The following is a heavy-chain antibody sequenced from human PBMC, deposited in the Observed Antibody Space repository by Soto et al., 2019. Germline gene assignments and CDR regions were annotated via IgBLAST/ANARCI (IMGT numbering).Heavy chain of an antibody. J-gene: IGHJ6*02. Sequence: SETLSLTCAVSGGSISSGGYSWSWIRQPPGKGLEWIGYIYHSGSTYYNPSLKSRVTISVDRPKNQFSLKLSSVTAADTAVYYCARARGDSSGYYRGRAYYYYGMDVWGQGTTVTVSS. CDR2: IYHSGST. V-gene: IGHV4-30-2*01. D-gene: IGHD3-22*01. CDR1: GGSISSGGYS. CDR3: ARARGDSSGYYRGRAYYYYGMDV.